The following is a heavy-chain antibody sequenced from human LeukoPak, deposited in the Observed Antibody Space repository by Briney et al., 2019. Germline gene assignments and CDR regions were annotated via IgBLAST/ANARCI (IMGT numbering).Heavy chain of an antibody. CDR1: GGSFSGYY. D-gene: IGHD3-10*01. Sequence: SETLSLTCAVYGGSFSGYYWSWIRQPPGKGLEWIGEINHSGSTNYNPSLKSRVTISVDTSKNQFSLKLSSVTAADTAVYYCARGVFRGYYGSGSYYNRNWFDPWGQGTLVTVSS. V-gene: IGHV4-34*01. CDR2: INHSGST. J-gene: IGHJ5*02. CDR3: ARGVFRGYYGSGSYYNRNWFDP.